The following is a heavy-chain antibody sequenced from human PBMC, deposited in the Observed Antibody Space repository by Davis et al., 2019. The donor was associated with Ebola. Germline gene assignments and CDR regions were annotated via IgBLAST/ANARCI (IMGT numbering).Heavy chain of an antibody. CDR1: GFTFINFW. CDR2: IKQDGSEK. CDR3: VRDQGSYFRDAFDV. J-gene: IGHJ3*01. Sequence: GESLKISCTASGFTFINFWMSWVRQAPGKGLEWVANIKQDGSEKHYVDSVEGRFLISRDNAKNSLYLQMNSLRAEDTAVYYCVRDQGSYFRDAFDVWGQGTMVTVSS. V-gene: IGHV3-7*03. D-gene: IGHD1-26*01.